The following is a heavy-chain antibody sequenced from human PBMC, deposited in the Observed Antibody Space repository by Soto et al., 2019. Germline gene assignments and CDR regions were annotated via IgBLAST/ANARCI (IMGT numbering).Heavy chain of an antibody. J-gene: IGHJ6*02. CDR1: GFTFSSYA. D-gene: IGHD6-13*01. CDR3: AKVLTAAAVYGREV. V-gene: IGHV3-23*01. CDR2: MRGSGGST. Sequence: GGSLRLSCAASGFTFSSYAMSWVRQAPGKGLEWVSAMRGSGGSTYYADSVKGRFTISRDSSRNSLLMQLNSLRAGDTAVYDGAKVLTAAAVYGREVGGQGTRVTVSS.